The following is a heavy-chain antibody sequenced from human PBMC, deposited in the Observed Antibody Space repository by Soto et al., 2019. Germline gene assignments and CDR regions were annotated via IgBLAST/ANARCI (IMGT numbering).Heavy chain of an antibody. Sequence: GGSLRLSCAASGFTFSSYSMNWVRQAPGKGLEWVSSISSSSSYIYYADSVKDRFTISRDNAKNSLYLQMNSLRAEDTAVYYCAREPNWGKGAFDIWGQGTMVTVSS. J-gene: IGHJ3*02. CDR2: ISSSSSYI. D-gene: IGHD7-27*01. CDR3: AREPNWGKGAFDI. CDR1: GFTFSSYS. V-gene: IGHV3-21*01.